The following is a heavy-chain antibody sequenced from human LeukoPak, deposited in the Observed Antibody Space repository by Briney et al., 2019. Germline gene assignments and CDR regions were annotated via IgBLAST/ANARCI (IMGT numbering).Heavy chain of an antibody. V-gene: IGHV3-43*02. D-gene: IGHD2-21*01. CDR3: AKDRVLAYQDTADSFDM. J-gene: IGHJ3*02. CDR2: ISGDGRDA. Sequence: GGSLRLSCAASGFTLDDYAMHWVRQAPGKGLEWVSLISGDGRDAYYGDFVKGRFTISRDNINNSLYLQMNNLRTEDTALYYCAKDRVLAYQDTADSFDMCGQGTVVTVSS. CDR1: GFTLDDYA.